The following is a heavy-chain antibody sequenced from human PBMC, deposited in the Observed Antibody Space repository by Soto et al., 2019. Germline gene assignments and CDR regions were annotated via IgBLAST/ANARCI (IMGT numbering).Heavy chain of an antibody. V-gene: IGHV3-23*01. CDR1: GFTFSTYA. J-gene: IGHJ6*02. CDR2: ISGSDDGT. Sequence: EVQLLEAGGGLVQPGGSLRLSCAASGFTFSTYAMSCVRLAPVKGLEWVSGISGSDDGTYYADSVKGRFTISRDTPKDTLYVQMNRLRVEDTALYSCVKGQSISGSQTGGMDVWGPGTTVTVSS. CDR3: VKGQSISGSQTGGMDV. D-gene: IGHD6-25*01.